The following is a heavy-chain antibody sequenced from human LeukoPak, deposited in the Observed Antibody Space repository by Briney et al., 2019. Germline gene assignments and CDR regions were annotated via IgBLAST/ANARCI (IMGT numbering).Heavy chain of an antibody. V-gene: IGHV1-18*01. CDR1: GYTFTSYG. CDR3: ARIWIAAAGNWFDP. J-gene: IGHJ5*02. D-gene: IGHD6-13*01. CDR2: ISVYNGNT. Sequence: GASVKVSCKASGYTFTSYGISWVRQAPGQGPEWMGWISVYNGNTNYAQKLRGRVTMTTDTSTSTAYMELRSLRSDDTAVYYCARIWIAAAGNWFDPWGQGTLVTVSS.